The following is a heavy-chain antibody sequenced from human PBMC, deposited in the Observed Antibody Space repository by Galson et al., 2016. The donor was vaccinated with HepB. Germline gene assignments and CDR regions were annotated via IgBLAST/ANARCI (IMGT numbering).Heavy chain of an antibody. CDR2: INAGDHNT. J-gene: IGHJ3*02. D-gene: IGHD1-7*01. CDR3: ASLFGTTGAFDI. V-gene: IGHV1-3*01. Sequence: SVKVSCKASGHTFTTYAIHWVRQAPGQRLEWMGWINAGDHNTRFSQRFQDRVTIRRDTSASTTYMELSSLRFDDTAVYYCASLFGTTGAFDIWGQGTMVIVSS. CDR1: GHTFTTYA.